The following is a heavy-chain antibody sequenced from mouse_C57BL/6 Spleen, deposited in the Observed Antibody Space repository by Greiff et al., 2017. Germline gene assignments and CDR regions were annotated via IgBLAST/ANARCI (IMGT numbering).Heavy chain of an antibody. CDR1: GYTFTDYY. CDR2: IYPGSGNT. V-gene: IGHV1-84*01. D-gene: IGHD3-2*02. J-gene: IGHJ2*01. Sequence: VQLQQSGPELVKPGASVKISCKASGYTFTDYYINWVKQRPGQGLEWIGGIYPGSGNTKYNEKFKGKATLTVDTSSSTAYMQLSSLTSEDAAVYFCERDGSGYVADYWGQGTTLTVSS. CDR3: ERDGSGYVADY.